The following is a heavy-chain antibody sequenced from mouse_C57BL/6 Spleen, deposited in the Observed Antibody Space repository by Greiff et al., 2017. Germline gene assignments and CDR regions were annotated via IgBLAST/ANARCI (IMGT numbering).Heavy chain of an antibody. Sequence: VQLQQPGTELVKPGASVKLSCKASGYTFTSYWMHWVKQRPGQGLEWIGNINPSNGGTNYNEKFKSKATLTVDKSSSTAYMQLSSLTSEDSAVYYCAREGYGSSLHWYFDVWGTGTTVTVSS. V-gene: IGHV1-53*01. J-gene: IGHJ1*03. CDR2: INPSNGGT. CDR1: GYTFTSYW. CDR3: AREGYGSSLHWYFDV. D-gene: IGHD1-1*01.